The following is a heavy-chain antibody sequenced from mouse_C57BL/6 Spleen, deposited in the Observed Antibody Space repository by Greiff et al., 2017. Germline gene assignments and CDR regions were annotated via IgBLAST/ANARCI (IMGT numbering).Heavy chain of an antibody. V-gene: IGHV1-59*01. D-gene: IGHD2-4*01. CDR2: IDPSDSYT. CDR3: ARRSDYDYDGGWYFDV. J-gene: IGHJ1*03. CDR1: GYTFTSYW. Sequence: QVQLQQPGAELVRPGTSVKLSCKASGYTFTSYWMHWVKQRPGQGLEWIGVIDPSDSYTNYNQKFKGKATLTVDTSSSTAYMQLSSLTSEDSAVYYCARRSDYDYDGGWYFDVWGTGTTVTVSS.